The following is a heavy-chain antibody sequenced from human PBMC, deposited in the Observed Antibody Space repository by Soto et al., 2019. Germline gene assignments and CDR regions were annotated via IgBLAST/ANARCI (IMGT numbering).Heavy chain of an antibody. J-gene: IGHJ4*02. CDR2: ISTSGGRP. CDR3: AKEPDRYAYVWGTYRYIDH. CDR1: GIAFSNYA. Sequence: LRLSCTASGIAFSNYAMSWVRQAPRKGLEWVSTISTSGGRPYYADSVKGRFTISRDNSKNTRYLQMDSLRAEEAAVYYGAKEPDRYAYVWGTYRYIDHWGQGTRVTVSS. D-gene: IGHD3-16*02. V-gene: IGHV3-23*01.